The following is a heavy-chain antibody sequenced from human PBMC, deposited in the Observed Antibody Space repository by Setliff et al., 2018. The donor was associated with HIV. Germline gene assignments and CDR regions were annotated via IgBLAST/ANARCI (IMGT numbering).Heavy chain of an antibody. Sequence: SETLSLTCTVSGGSISSTGYYWDWIRQPPGKGLEWIGSIYYSGSTYYNPSLKSRVTISVDTSKNQFSLKLSSVTAADTAVYYCARDFRIGWAVQDYWYFDLWGRGTLVTVSS. CDR2: IYYSGST. CDR3: ARDFRIGWAVQDYWYFDL. J-gene: IGHJ2*01. D-gene: IGHD1-26*01. V-gene: IGHV4-39*07. CDR1: GGSISSTGYY.